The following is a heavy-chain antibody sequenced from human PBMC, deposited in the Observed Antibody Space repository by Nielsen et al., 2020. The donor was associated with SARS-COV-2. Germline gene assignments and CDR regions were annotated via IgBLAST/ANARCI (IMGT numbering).Heavy chain of an antibody. V-gene: IGHV3-7*03. CDR3: ARGGAVGDF. CDR2: VKADETEK. Sequence: GESLKISCAASGFTFSSYSMNWVRQAPGKGPEWVANVKADETEKYYVDSVKGRFTISRDNAKTSLFLQMNSLRVEDTAVYYCARGGAVGDFWGQGVLVTVTS. J-gene: IGHJ4*02. D-gene: IGHD6-19*01. CDR1: GFTFSSYS.